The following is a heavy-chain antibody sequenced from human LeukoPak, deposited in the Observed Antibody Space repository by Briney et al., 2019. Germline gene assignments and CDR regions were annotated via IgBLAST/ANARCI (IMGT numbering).Heavy chain of an antibody. V-gene: IGHV3-21*01. CDR3: ARGIAAAGTLI. J-gene: IGHJ3*02. D-gene: IGHD6-13*01. CDR1: GFTFSSYS. CDR2: ISSSSSYI. Sequence: PGGSLRLSCAASGFTFSSYSMNWVRQAPGKGLEWVSSISSSSSYIYYADSVKGRFTISGDNAKNSLYLQMNSLRAEDTAVYYCARGIAAAGTLIWGQGTMVTVSS.